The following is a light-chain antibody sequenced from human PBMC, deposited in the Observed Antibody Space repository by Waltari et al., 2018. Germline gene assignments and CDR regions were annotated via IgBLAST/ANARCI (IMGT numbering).Light chain of an antibody. J-gene: IGLJ2*01. CDR3: SSYADSNKFRL. Sequence: QSALTQPPSASGSPGQSVTISCTGTSSDVGGYNHVSWYQQHSGKAPKLIIYEVSERPSGVPDRFSGSKSGATVSLTVSGLQAEDEADYYCSSYADSNKFRLFGGGTKLTVL. CDR1: SSDVGGYNH. CDR2: EVS. V-gene: IGLV2-8*01.